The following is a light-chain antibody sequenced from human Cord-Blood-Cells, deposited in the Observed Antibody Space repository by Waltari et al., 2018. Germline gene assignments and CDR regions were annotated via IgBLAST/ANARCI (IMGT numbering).Light chain of an antibody. V-gene: IGKV4-1*01. J-gene: IGKJ2*03. CDR1: QSVLYSSNNKNY. Sequence: DIVMTQSPDSLAVCLCERAPINCKSSQSVLYSSNNKNYLAWYQQKPGQPPKLLIYWASTRESGVPDRFSGSGSGTDFTLTISSLQAEDVAVYYCQQYYSTPPYSFGQGTKLEIK. CDR2: WAS. CDR3: QQYYSTPPYS.